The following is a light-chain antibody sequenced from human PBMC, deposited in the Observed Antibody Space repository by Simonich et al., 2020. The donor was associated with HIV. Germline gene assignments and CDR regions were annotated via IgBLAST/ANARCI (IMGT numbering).Light chain of an antibody. J-gene: IGKJ1*01. Sequence: AIQLTQSPSSLSASVGDRVTITCRASQGISSALAWYQQKPGKAPKLLIYDASSLESGFPSRFSGSGSGTEFTLTISSLQPDDFATYYCQQYNIYSTWTFGQGTKVEIK. CDR3: QQYNIYSTWT. CDR2: DAS. CDR1: QGISSA. V-gene: IGKV1-13*02.